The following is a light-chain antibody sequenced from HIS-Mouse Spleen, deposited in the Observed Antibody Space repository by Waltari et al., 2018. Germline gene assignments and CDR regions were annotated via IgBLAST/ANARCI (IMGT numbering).Light chain of an antibody. CDR3: YSTDSSGNHNWV. CDR1: ALPKKS. J-gene: IGLJ3*02. Sequence: SYELTQPPSVSVSPGQTARIPCSGDALPKKSAYWYQQKSGQAPVLVIYEDSKRPSGIPERFSGSSSGTMATLTISGAQVEDEADYYCYSTDSSGNHNWVFGGGTKLTVL. V-gene: IGLV3-10*01. CDR2: EDS.